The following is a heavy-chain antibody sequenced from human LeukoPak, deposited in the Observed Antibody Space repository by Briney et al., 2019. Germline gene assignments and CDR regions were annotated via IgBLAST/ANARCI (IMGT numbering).Heavy chain of an antibody. CDR2: ISAYNGNT. CDR3: ARDSPTYSSGHFDY. Sequence: GASVKVSCKASGYTFTSYGISWVRQAPGQGLEWMGWISAYNGNTNYAQKLQGRVTITTDTSTSTAYMELRSLRSDDTAVYYCARDSPTYSSGHFDYWGQGTLVTVSS. V-gene: IGHV1-18*01. J-gene: IGHJ4*02. D-gene: IGHD6-19*01. CDR1: GYTFTSYG.